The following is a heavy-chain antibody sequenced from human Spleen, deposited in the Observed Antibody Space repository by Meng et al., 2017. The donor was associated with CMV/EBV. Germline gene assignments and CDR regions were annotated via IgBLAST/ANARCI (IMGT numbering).Heavy chain of an antibody. CDR2: IHYSGST. CDR1: GGSISNYY. Sequence: SETLSLTCTVSGGSISNYYWSWIRQPPGKGLEWIGYIHYSGSTNYNPSLKSRVTISVDTSKNQFSLKLSSVTAADTAVYYCARGRRDGSSSVYYFDYWGQGTLVTVSS. V-gene: IGHV4-59*12. J-gene: IGHJ4*02. D-gene: IGHD6-6*01. CDR3: ARGRRDGSSSVYYFDY.